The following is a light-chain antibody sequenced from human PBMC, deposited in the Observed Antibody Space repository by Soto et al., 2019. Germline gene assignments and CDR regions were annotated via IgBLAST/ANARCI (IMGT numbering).Light chain of an antibody. J-gene: IGKJ5*01. CDR1: QTVLSN. Sequence: EIIVKQSAAAVSVSPGERATLSYRASQTVLSNLAWYQQKPGQAPRLLIYGASTRATGISARFSGSGSGTEFTLTISSLQPEDFATYYCQQYNSYPITFGHGTRLEIK. CDR2: GAS. V-gene: IGKV3-15*01. CDR3: QQYNSYPIT.